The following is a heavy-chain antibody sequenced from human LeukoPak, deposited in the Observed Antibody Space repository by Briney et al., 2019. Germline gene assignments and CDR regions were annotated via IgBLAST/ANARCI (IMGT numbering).Heavy chain of an antibody. Sequence: GASVKVSCKASGYTFTSYAMNWVRQAPGQGLEWMGGIIPIFGTANYAQKFQGRVTITADESTSTAYMELSSLRSEDTAVYYCARVWYRDYRQPLLNDYYGMDVWGQGTTVTVSS. J-gene: IGHJ6*02. CDR1: GYTFTSYA. D-gene: IGHD4-11*01. CDR2: IIPIFGTA. CDR3: ARVWYRDYRQPLLNDYYGMDV. V-gene: IGHV1-69*13.